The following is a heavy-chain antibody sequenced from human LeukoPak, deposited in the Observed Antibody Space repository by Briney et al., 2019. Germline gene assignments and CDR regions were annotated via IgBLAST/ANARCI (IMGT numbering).Heavy chain of an antibody. J-gene: IGHJ4*02. CDR1: GGSISSYY. CDR2: IYYSGST. CDR3: ASHQEGYRPYYFDY. Sequence: SETLSLTCTVSGGSISSYYWSWIRQPPGKGLEWIGYIYYSGSTNYNPSLKSRVTISVDTSKNQFSLKLSSVTAADTAVYYCASHQEGYRPYYFDYWGQGTLVTVSS. V-gene: IGHV4-59*08. D-gene: IGHD5-18*01.